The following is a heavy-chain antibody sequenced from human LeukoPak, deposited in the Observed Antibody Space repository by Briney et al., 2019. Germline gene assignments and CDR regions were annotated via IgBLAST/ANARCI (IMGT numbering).Heavy chain of an antibody. CDR2: ISSSSSYI. Sequence: GGSLRLSCAASGFTFSSYSMNWVRQAPGKGLEWVSSISSSSSYIYYADSVKGRFTISRDNAKNSLYLEMNSLRAEDTAVYYCASSGGGSLAGDYFDYWGQGTLVTVSS. D-gene: IGHD1-26*01. V-gene: IGHV3-21*01. CDR1: GFTFSSYS. J-gene: IGHJ4*02. CDR3: ASSGGGSLAGDYFDY.